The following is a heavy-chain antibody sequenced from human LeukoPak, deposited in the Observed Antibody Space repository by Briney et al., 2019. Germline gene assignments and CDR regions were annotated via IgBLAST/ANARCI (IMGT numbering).Heavy chain of an antibody. J-gene: IGHJ6*03. CDR1: GYTFTYRY. CDR3: ATQGGPYYDSSGSVSGGVPYYYYYMDV. Sequence: GASVKVSCKASGYTFTYRYLHWVRQAPGQALEWMGWITPFNGNTNYAQKFQDRVTITWDRSMSTAYMELSSLRSEDTAMYYCATQGGPYYDSSGSVSGGVPYYYYYMDVWGKGTTVTVSS. V-gene: IGHV1-45*02. CDR2: ITPFNGNT. D-gene: IGHD3-22*01.